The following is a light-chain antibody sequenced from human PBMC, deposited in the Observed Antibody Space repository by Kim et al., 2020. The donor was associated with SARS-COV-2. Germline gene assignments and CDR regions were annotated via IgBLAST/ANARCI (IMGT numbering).Light chain of an antibody. CDR1: VGSIASNY. V-gene: IGLV6-57*04. Sequence: NFMLTQPNSLSDSPGKTVTISCTRNVGSIASNYVQWYQLRPDAAPRTVIYEDDKRPSGVPDRFSGSLDRSSNSASLTISGLKTEDEAEYFCQSYDPTYVVFGGGTQLTVL. CDR3: QSYDPTYVV. CDR2: EDD. J-gene: IGLJ2*01.